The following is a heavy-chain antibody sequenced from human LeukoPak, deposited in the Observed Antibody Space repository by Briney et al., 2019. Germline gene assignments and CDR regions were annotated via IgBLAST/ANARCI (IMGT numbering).Heavy chain of an antibody. CDR3: GRAITIFDYYYMDV. CDR1: GDTFTTYD. J-gene: IGHJ6*03. CDR2: MNPKSGNT. D-gene: IGHD3-3*01. V-gene: IGHV1-8*01. Sequence: GASVKVSCKASGDTFTTYDINWVRRAPGQGLEWMGWMNPKSGNTVYAQKFQGRVIMTRDTSKSTAYMELSSLRSEDTAVYYCGRAITIFDYYYMDVWGKGSTVTVSS.